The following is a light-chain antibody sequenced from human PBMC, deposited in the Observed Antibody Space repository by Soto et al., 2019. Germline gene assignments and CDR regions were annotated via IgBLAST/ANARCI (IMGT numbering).Light chain of an antibody. J-gene: IGLJ1*01. CDR1: SSDVDTYNY. CDR2: DVT. CDR3: TLYRSSTLFV. Sequence: QSALTQPASVSGSPGQSIAISCTGTSSDVDTYNYVSWYQQHPGKAPKLIIYDVTNRPSGVSDRFSGSKSGNTASLTISGLQAEDEADYYCTLYRSSTLFVFGTGTKVTVL. V-gene: IGLV2-14*03.